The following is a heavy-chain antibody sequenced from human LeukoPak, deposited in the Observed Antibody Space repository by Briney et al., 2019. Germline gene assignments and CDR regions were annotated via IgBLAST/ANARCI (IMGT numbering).Heavy chain of an antibody. CDR2: IIPIFGTA. D-gene: IGHD6-13*01. CDR3: VRDSGSSWYRNGGYYFDY. CDR1: GGTFSSYA. V-gene: IGHV1-69*05. J-gene: IGHJ4*02. Sequence: ASVKVSCKASGGTFSSYAISWVRQAPGQGLEWMGRIIPIFGTANYAQKFQGRVTITTDESTSTAYMELSSLRSEDTAVYYCVRDSGSSWYRNGGYYFDYWGQGTLVTVSS.